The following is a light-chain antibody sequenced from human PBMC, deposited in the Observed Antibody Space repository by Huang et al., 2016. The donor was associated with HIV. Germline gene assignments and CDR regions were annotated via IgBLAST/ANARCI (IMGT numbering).Light chain of an antibody. CDR3: MQGTHWPPIT. V-gene: IGKV2-30*01. CDR1: QSLIYSDGNTY. CDR2: KIS. J-gene: IGKJ5*01. Sequence: DVVLTQSPLSLPVTLGQPASISCWSSQSLIYSDGNTYWSWFQQRPGQSPRRLIYKISNRDSGVPDRFSGSGSGSDFTLKISKVEAEDVAVYYCMQGTHWPPITFGQGTRLE.